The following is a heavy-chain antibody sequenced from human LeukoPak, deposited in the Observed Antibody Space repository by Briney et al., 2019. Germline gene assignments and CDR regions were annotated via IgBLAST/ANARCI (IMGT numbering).Heavy chain of an antibody. J-gene: IGHJ4*02. CDR1: GGSISGYY. D-gene: IGHD6-13*01. Sequence: SETLSLTCTVSGGSISGYYWSWIRQPPGKGLEWIGEINHSGSTNYNPSLKSRVTISVDTSKNQFSLKLSSVTAADTAVYYCARDLGIAAAGPPANYWGQGTLVTVSS. V-gene: IGHV4-34*01. CDR2: INHSGST. CDR3: ARDLGIAAAGPPANY.